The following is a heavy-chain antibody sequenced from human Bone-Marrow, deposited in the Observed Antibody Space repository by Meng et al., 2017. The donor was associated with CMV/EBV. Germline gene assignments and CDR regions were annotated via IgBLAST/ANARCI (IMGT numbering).Heavy chain of an antibody. CDR2: IWYDGSNK. J-gene: IGHJ4*02. D-gene: IGHD6-19*01. Sequence: GESLKISCAASGFTFSSYEMNWVRQAPGKGLEWVAVIWYDGSNKYYADSVKGRFTISRDNSKNTLYLQMNSLRAEDTAVYYCARDRGGKQWLAPPVVLFDYWGQGTLVTVSS. CDR3: ARDRGGKQWLAPPVVLFDY. V-gene: IGHV3-33*08. CDR1: GFTFSSYE.